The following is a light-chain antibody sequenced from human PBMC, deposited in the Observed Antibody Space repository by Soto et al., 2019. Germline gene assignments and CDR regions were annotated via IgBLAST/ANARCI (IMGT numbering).Light chain of an antibody. Sequence: QSALTQPPSVSAAPGQKVTISCSGSSSNIGENYVSWYQQLPGTAPKLLIYDNNKRPSGIPDRFSGSKSVTSATLGITGLQTGDEADYYCGTWDSSLSAGVFGGGTKLTVL. CDR1: SSNIGENY. CDR3: GTWDSSLSAGV. V-gene: IGLV1-51*01. CDR2: DNN. J-gene: IGLJ3*02.